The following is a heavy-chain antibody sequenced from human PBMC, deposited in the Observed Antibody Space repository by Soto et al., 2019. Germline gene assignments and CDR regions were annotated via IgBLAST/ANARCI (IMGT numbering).Heavy chain of an antibody. CDR1: GGSISSGGYY. J-gene: IGHJ5*02. D-gene: IGHD3-10*01. V-gene: IGHV4-31*03. CDR2: IYYSGST. CDR3: ARGGLP. Sequence: QVQLQESGPGLVKPSQTLSLTCTVSGGSISSGGYYWSWIRQHPGKGLEWIGSIYYSGSTYYNPSLKIRVTIPVDTSKNQFALKLTSWAPAAPAVYSCARGGLPWAQGTLVPVSS.